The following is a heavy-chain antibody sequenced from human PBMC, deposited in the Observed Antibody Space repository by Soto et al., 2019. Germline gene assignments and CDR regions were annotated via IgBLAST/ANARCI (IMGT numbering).Heavy chain of an antibody. J-gene: IGHJ3*02. V-gene: IGHV3-48*03. Sequence: GGSLRLSCEASGFSFSSFAMNWVRQAPGRGLEWVSYISDDGASIYYADSLKGRFTISRDNAKNSLSLQMSNLRAEDTAVYHCAIAFDIWGQGTVVTVSS. CDR3: AIAFDI. CDR2: ISDDGASI. CDR1: GFSFSSFA.